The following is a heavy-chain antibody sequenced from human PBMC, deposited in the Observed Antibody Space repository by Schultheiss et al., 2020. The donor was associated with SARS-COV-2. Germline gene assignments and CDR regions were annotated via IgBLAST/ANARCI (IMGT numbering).Heavy chain of an antibody. V-gene: IGHV3-48*02. CDR1: GFTFSSYA. D-gene: IGHD1-26*01. Sequence: GESLKISCAASGFTFSSYAMSWVRQAPGKGLEWLSYISSSGTSIYYADSVKGRFTTSRDNAKNSLYLQMNSLRDEETAVYYCAREATKFYGMDVWGQGTTVTVSS. CDR2: ISSSGTSI. CDR3: AREATKFYGMDV. J-gene: IGHJ6*02.